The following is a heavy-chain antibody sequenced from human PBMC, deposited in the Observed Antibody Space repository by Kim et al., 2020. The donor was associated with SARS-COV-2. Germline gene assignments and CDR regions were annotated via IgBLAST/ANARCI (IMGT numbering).Heavy chain of an antibody. J-gene: IGHJ4*02. V-gene: IGHV4-59*09. D-gene: IGHD2-15*01. CDR3: ARGYGNYSRYFDY. Sequence: NPSLRRRITRSVDTSKNQFSLNLSSVTAADTAVYYSARGYGNYSRYFDYWGQGILVGVSS.